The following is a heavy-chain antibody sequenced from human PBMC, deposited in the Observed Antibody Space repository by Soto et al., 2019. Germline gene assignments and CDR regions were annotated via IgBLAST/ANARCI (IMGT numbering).Heavy chain of an antibody. CDR3: ARDLRGSGWYELVDY. CDR2: IIPIFGTA. V-gene: IGHV1-69*06. Sequence: ASVKVSCKASGGTFSSYAISWVRQAPGQGLEWMGGIIPIFGTANYAQKFQGRVTITADKSTSTAYMELSSLRSEDTAVYYCARDLRGSGWYELVDYWGQGTLVTVSS. D-gene: IGHD6-19*01. J-gene: IGHJ4*02. CDR1: GGTFSSYA.